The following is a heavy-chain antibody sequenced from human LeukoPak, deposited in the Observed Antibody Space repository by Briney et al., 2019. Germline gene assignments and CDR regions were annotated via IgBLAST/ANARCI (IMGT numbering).Heavy chain of an antibody. CDR3: ARGKDDTSNIFDY. D-gene: IGHD2/OR15-2a*01. Sequence: SETLSLTCTVSGGSISTYYWSWIRRPAGKGLEWIGRVSANGRVNYNPSLERRVTISVDASKKQFSLKLNSVTAADTAVYYCARGKDDTSNIFDYWGQGTLLTVSS. CDR2: VSANGRV. J-gene: IGHJ4*02. V-gene: IGHV4-4*07. CDR1: GGSISTYY.